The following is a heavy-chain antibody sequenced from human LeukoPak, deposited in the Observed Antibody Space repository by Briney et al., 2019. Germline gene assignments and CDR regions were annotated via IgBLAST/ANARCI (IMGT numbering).Heavy chain of an antibody. J-gene: IGHJ5*02. Sequence: SETLSLTCTVSGGSNSSYYWSWIRQPPGKGLEWIGYIYSSGSTNYNPSLKSRVTISVDTSKNQFSLKLNSVTAADTAVYYCARHYGPWGQGTLVTVSS. CDR2: IYSSGST. CDR1: GGSNSSYY. CDR3: ARHYGP. V-gene: IGHV4-59*08. D-gene: IGHD3-10*01.